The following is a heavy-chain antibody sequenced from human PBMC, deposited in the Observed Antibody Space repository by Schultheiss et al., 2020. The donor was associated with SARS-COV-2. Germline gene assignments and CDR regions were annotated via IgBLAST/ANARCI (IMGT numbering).Heavy chain of an antibody. V-gene: IGHV4-31*03. Sequence: SQTLSLTCTVSGVSISSGGYYWSWIRQHPGKGLEWIGYIYYSGSTYYNPSLKSRVTISVDTSKNQFSLKLSSVTAADTAVYYCARDHRGTGLPWFDPWGQGTLVTVSS. CDR2: IYYSGST. J-gene: IGHJ5*02. CDR1: GVSISSGGYY. CDR3: ARDHRGTGLPWFDP. D-gene: IGHD3-10*01.